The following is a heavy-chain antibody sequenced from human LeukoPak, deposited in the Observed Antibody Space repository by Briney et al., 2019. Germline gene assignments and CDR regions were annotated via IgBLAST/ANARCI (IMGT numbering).Heavy chain of an antibody. V-gene: IGHV1-18*01. J-gene: IGHJ6*02. CDR2: ISAYNGNT. D-gene: IGHD6-19*01. CDR3: ARDPSSGWYSPYYYYYGMDV. CDR1: GYTFTSYG. Sequence: ASVKVSCKASGYTFTSYGISWVRQAPGQGLEWMGWISAYNGNTNYAQKLQGRVTMTTDTSTSTAYMELRSLRSDDTAVYYCARDPSSGWYSPYYYYYGMDVWGQGTTVTVSS.